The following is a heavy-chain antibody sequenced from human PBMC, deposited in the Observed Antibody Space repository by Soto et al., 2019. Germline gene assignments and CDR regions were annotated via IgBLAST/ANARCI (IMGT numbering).Heavy chain of an antibody. CDR1: GFTFSSHG. CDR3: ARGHEARTKGSLNNFDY. CDR2: IWYDGSNK. J-gene: IGHJ4*02. D-gene: IGHD1-1*01. Sequence: SLRLSCAASGFTFSSHGMHWVRQAPAKGLEWVAVIWYDGSNKYYADSVKGRFTISRDNYKNTLYLQMNSLRAEDTAVYYCARGHEARTKGSLNNFDYWGQGTLVTVSS. V-gene: IGHV3-33*01.